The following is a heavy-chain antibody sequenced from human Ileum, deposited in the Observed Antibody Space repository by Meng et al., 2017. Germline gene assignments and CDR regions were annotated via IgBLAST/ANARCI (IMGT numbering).Heavy chain of an antibody. J-gene: IGHJ4*02. D-gene: IGHD5-18*01. Sequence: VEVLESGGSLVQPGGSLRLSCEASGFTFSTYAMTWVRQAPGKGLEWVSGISGGGSNTYYADSVKGRFTISRDNSKNTVYLQMNSLRAEDTALYYCAKGYNYDLGQGTLVTVSS. V-gene: IGHV3-23*01. CDR3: AKGYNYD. CDR1: GFTFSTYA. CDR2: ISGGGSNT.